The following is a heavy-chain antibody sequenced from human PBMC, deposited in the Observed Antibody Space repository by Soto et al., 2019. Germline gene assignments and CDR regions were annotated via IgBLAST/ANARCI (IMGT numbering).Heavy chain of an antibody. J-gene: IGHJ5*02. CDR3: ATSNMTTKWNWFDP. CDR2: IIPIFGTA. V-gene: IGHV1-69*12. Sequence: QVQLVQSGAEVKKPGSSVKVSCKASGGTFSSYAISWVRQAPGQGLEWMGGIIPIFGTANYAQKFQGRVTITADDSTSPAYMELSSLRSEDTDVYYCATSNMTTKWNWFDPWGQGTLVTVSS. CDR1: GGTFSSYA. D-gene: IGHD4-17*01.